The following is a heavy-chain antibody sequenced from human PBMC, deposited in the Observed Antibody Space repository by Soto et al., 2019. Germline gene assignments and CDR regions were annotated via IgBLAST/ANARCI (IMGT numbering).Heavy chain of an antibody. J-gene: IGHJ3*02. CDR1: GFTFSSYA. V-gene: IGHV3-23*01. D-gene: IGHD3-22*01. CDR3: VRDQTYFYDSSGSDAFDI. CDR2: ISGSGGST. Sequence: PGGSLRLSCAASGFTFSSYAMSWVRQAPGKGLEWVSAISGSGGSTNYADSVKGRFTISRDNSKNTLYLQMNSLRAEDTAVYYWVRDQTYFYDSSGSDAFDIWGQGTMVTVSS.